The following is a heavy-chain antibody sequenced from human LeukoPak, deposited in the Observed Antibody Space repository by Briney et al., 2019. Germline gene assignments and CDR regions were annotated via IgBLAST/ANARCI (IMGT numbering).Heavy chain of an antibody. CDR1: GFTFSSYE. CDR2: ISSSGSTI. J-gene: IGHJ4*02. V-gene: IGHV3-48*03. D-gene: IGHD3-10*01. CDR3: ASLWFGELGGY. Sequence: GGSLRLSCAASGFTFSSYEMNWVRQAPGKGLGWVSYISSSGSTIYYADSVKGRFTISRDNAKNSLYLQMNSLRAEDTTVYYCASLWFGELGGYWGQGTLVTVSS.